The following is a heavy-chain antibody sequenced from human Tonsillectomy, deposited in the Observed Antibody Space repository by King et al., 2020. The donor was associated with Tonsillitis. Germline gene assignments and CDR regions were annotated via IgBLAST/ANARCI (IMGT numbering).Heavy chain of an antibody. V-gene: IGHV4-39*07. J-gene: IGHJ6*02. CDR2: IYYSGST. Sequence: QLQESGPGLVKPSETLSLTCTVSGGSISSSSYYWGWIRQPPGKGLEWIGTIYYSGSTYYNPSLKSRVTISVDTSKNQFSLKLSSVTAADTAVYYCARHGGYGDPDYYGMDVWGQGTTVTVSS. D-gene: IGHD4-17*01. CDR1: GGSISSSSYY. CDR3: ARHGGYGDPDYYGMDV.